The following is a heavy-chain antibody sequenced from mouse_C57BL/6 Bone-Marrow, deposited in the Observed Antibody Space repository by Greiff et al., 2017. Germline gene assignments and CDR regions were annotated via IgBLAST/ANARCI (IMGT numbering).Heavy chain of an antibody. Sequence: EVQLQQSVAELVRPGASVKLSCTASGFNFKNTYMHWVKQRPEQGLEWIGRIDPANGNTKYAPKFQGKATITADTSSNTAYLQLSSLTSGDTAIYYCARLSGTGCWGQGTTLTVSS. CDR3: ARLSGTGC. CDR1: GFNFKNTY. D-gene: IGHD3-3*01. V-gene: IGHV14-3*01. CDR2: IDPANGNT. J-gene: IGHJ2*01.